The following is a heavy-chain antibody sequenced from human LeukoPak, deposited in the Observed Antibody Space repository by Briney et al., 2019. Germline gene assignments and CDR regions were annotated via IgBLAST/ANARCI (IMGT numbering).Heavy chain of an antibody. D-gene: IGHD1-26*01. Sequence: GRSLRLSCAASGFTFSSYAMHWVRQAPGKGLEWVAVISYDGSNKYYADSVKGRFTISRDNSKNTLYLQMNSLRAEDTAVYYCAKLEEWEPLPYYFDYWGQGTLVTVSS. J-gene: IGHJ4*02. CDR1: GFTFSSYA. CDR3: AKLEEWEPLPYYFDY. CDR2: ISYDGSNK. V-gene: IGHV3-30-3*02.